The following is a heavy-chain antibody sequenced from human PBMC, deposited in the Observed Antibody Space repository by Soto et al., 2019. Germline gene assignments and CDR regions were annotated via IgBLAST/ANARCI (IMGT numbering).Heavy chain of an antibody. Sequence: ASVKVSCKAPGDTFTSYYFHWVRQAPGQGLEWMGVINPHGGSTAYAQRFQGRVTMTRDISTSTIYMELSRLRSEDTAVYYCVRAGDVAALSRKYYFHYWGQGTQVTVSS. CDR1: GDTFTSYY. V-gene: IGHV1-46*01. D-gene: IGHD6-6*01. CDR3: VRAGDVAALSRKYYFHY. J-gene: IGHJ4*02. CDR2: INPHGGST.